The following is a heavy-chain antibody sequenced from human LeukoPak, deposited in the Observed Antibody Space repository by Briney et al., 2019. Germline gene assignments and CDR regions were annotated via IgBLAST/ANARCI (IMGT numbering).Heavy chain of an antibody. Sequence: PGGSLRLSCAASGFTFSSYAMNWVRQAPGEGLEWVSVISGSGGSTYYADSVKGRFTISRDNSKNTLYLQMNSLRAEETAVYYCAKEGYTSSSPGVDYWGQGTLVTVSS. CDR1: GFTFSSYA. CDR2: ISGSGGST. V-gene: IGHV3-23*01. J-gene: IGHJ4*02. CDR3: AKEGYTSSSPGVDY. D-gene: IGHD6-6*01.